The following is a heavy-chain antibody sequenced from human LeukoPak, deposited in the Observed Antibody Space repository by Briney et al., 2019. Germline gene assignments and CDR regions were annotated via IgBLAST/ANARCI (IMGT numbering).Heavy chain of an antibody. D-gene: IGHD3-3*01. V-gene: IGHV1-2*02. CDR2: INPYSGGT. CDR3: ARGLGRSGFIDY. Sequence: GASVKVSCKASGYTFNAYYIHWVRQAPGQGLEWMGWINPYSGGTNYAQKFQGRVTMTSDTSMSTAYMELSSLRFDDTAVYYCARGLGRSGFIDYCGQGSLVTVSS. CDR1: GYTFNAYY. J-gene: IGHJ4*02.